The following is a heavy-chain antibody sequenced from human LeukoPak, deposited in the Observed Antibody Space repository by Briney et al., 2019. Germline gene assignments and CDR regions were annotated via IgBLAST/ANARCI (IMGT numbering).Heavy chain of an antibody. CDR2: MNPNSGNT. Sequence: ASVKVSCKASGYTFTSYDINWVRQATGQGLEWMGWMNPNSGNTGYAQKFQGRVTMTMNTSISTAYMELSSLRSKDTAVYYCARVRVVVVVAAIHDWFDPWGQGTLVTVSS. J-gene: IGHJ5*02. CDR1: GYTFTSYD. V-gene: IGHV1-8*01. D-gene: IGHD2-15*01. CDR3: ARVRVVVVVAAIHDWFDP.